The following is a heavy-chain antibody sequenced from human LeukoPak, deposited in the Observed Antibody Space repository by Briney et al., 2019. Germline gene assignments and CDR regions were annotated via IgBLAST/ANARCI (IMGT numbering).Heavy chain of an antibody. D-gene: IGHD6-19*01. V-gene: IGHV1-69*04. Sequence: VSSVKVSCKASGGTFSSYAISWVRQAPGQGLEWMGRIIPILGIANYAQKFQGRVTITADKSTSTAYMELSSLRSEDTAVYYCARDYSSTAVAGTVGYWGQGTLVTVSS. J-gene: IGHJ4*02. CDR3: ARDYSSTAVAGTVGY. CDR1: GGTFSSYA. CDR2: IIPILGIA.